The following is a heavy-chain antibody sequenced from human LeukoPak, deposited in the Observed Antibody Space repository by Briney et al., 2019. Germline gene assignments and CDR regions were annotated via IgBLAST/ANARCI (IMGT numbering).Heavy chain of an antibody. CDR2: IYSGGST. CDR1: GFTVTSNY. J-gene: IGHJ6*02. Sequence: PGGSLRLSCAASGFTVTSNYMSWVRQAPGKGLEWVSVIYSGGSTYYADSVKGRFTISRDNSKNTLYLQMNSLRAEDTAVYYCARERGEYYGMDVWGQGTTVTVSS. D-gene: IGHD3-10*01. V-gene: IGHV3-66*02. CDR3: ARERGEYYGMDV.